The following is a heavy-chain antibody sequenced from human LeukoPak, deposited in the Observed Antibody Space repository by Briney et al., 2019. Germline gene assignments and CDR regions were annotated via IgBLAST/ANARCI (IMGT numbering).Heavy chain of an antibody. CDR1: GFTFSSYP. CDR3: ARDLWTTVTTPGRS. CDR2: ISNDGSKK. J-gene: IGHJ4*02. D-gene: IGHD4-11*01. Sequence: GGSLRLSCAASGFTFSSYPMHWVRQAPGKGLEWVAVISNDGSKKYYADSVKGRFTISRDNSKSALHLQVNSLGAEDTAVYYCARDLWTTVTTPGRSWGQGILVTVSS. V-gene: IGHV3-30-3*01.